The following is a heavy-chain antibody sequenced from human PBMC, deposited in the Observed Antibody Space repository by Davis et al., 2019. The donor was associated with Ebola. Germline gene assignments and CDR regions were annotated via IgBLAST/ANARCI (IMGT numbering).Heavy chain of an antibody. CDR1: GFTFSSYA. CDR2: ISYDGSNK. D-gene: IGHD6-6*01. Sequence: GESLKISCAASGFTFSSYAMHWVRQAPGKGLEWVAVISYDGSNKYYADSVKGRFTISRDNSKNTLYLQMNSLRAEDTAVYYCARAYSSSDEFDYWGQGTLVTVSS. V-gene: IGHV3-30*04. J-gene: IGHJ4*02. CDR3: ARAYSSSDEFDY.